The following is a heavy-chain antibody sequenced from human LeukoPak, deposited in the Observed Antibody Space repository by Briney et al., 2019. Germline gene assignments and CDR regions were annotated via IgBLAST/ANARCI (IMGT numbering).Heavy chain of an antibody. J-gene: IGHJ4*02. CDR2: ISGPGETT. D-gene: IGHD3-10*01. CDR1: GFTFSSYT. Sequence: PGGSLRLDSVAAGFTFSSYTMSWVRHVAEKGLEWIAVISGPGETTHYGESVKGRFIISRDNSKNTVHLQMNSLTAGDTGVYYCERGWFGKVGDYWGQGTLASVSS. V-gene: IGHV3-23*01. CDR3: ERGWFGKVGDY.